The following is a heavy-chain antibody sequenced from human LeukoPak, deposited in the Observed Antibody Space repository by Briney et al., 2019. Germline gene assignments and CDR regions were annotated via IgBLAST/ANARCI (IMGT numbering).Heavy chain of an antibody. Sequence: GGSLRLSCAASGFTFSSYAMSWVRQAPGKGLEWVSAISGSGGSTYYADSVKGRFTISRDNSKNTLYLQMNSLRAEDTAVYYCTTPGGYYGSGSSRYYFDYWGQGTLVTVPS. J-gene: IGHJ4*02. CDR3: TTPGGYYGSGSSRYYFDY. CDR1: GFTFSSYA. CDR2: ISGSGGST. V-gene: IGHV3-23*01. D-gene: IGHD3-10*01.